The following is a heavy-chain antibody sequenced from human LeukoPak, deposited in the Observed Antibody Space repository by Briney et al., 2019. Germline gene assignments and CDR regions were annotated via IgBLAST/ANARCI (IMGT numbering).Heavy chain of an antibody. Sequence: GGSLRLSCAASGFTFSSYEMNWVRQAPGKGLEWVSYISSSGSTIYYADSVKGRFTISRDNAKNSLYLQMNSLRAEDTAVYYCARGMDNYGYCFVYWGQGTLVTVSS. CDR3: ARGMDNYGYCFVY. CDR1: GFTFSSYE. J-gene: IGHJ4*02. D-gene: IGHD5-18*01. V-gene: IGHV3-48*03. CDR2: ISSSGSTI.